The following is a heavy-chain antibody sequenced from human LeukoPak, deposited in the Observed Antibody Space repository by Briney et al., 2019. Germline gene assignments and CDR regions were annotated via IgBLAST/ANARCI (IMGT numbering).Heavy chain of an antibody. CDR1: GFTFSSYS. Sequence: GGSLRLSCAASGFTFSSYSMNWVRQAPGKGLEWVSSISSSSSYIYYADSVKGRFTISRDNAKNSLYLQMNSLRAEDTAVYYCAVQPSPNKKFDNWGQGTLVTVSS. D-gene: IGHD1/OR15-1a*01. CDR3: AVQPSPNKKFDN. J-gene: IGHJ4*02. CDR2: ISSSSSYI. V-gene: IGHV3-21*01.